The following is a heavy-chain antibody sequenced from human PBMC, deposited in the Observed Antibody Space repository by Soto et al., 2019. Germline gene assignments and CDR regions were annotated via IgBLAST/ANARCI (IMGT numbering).Heavy chain of an antibody. V-gene: IGHV1-46*01. CDR2: INPNGGST. Sequence: ASVKLYFNAPADSFTSYYIHWVRQAPGRELDCMGIINPNGGSTRLAETFPGRITMTTDTSTSTVYMDLISLRSEDTAVYYFARDESDDYVWGSYRSWAQGTPVTVSS. CDR3: ARDESDDYVWGSYRS. J-gene: IGHJ5*02. CDR1: ADSFTSYY. D-gene: IGHD3-16*02.